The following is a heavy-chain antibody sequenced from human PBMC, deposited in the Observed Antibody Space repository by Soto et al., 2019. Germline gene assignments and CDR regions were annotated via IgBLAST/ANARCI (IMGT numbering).Heavy chain of an antibody. D-gene: IGHD2-8*01. CDR2: ISSSGTI. V-gene: IGHV3-48*02. Sequence: GGSLRLSCAASGFTFSSYSMNWVRQAPGKGLEWVSYISSSGTIYYADSVKGRFTISRDNAKNSLYLQMNSLRDEDTAVYYCARLITNCTNGVCHYGMDVWGQGTTVTVSS. CDR1: GFTFSSYS. J-gene: IGHJ6*02. CDR3: ARLITNCTNGVCHYGMDV.